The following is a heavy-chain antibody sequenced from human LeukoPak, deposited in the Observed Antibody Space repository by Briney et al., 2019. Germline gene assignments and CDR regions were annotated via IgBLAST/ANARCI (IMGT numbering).Heavy chain of an antibody. J-gene: IGHJ4*02. V-gene: IGHV4-34*01. CDR2: INHSGST. CDR3: ARGIGAAAAVVFDY. Sequence: SETLSLTCAVYGGSFSGYYWSWIRQPPGKGLEWIGEINHSGSTNYNPSLKSRVTISLDTSKNQFSLKLSSVTAADTAVYYCARGIGAAAAVVFDYWGQGTLVTVSS. CDR1: GGSFSGYY. D-gene: IGHD6-13*01.